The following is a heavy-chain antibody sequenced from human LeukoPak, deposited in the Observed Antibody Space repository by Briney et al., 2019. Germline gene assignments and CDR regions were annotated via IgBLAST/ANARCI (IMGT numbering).Heavy chain of an antibody. V-gene: IGHV3-74*01. CDR3: AGTKYIGSAIDY. Sequence: GESLRLSCAASGFTFTNHAMSWVRQAPGKGLMWVSRLKSDGSSTGYADSVKGRFTISRDNAKNTLYLQMNSLRVEDTAVYYCAGTKYIGSAIDYWGQGTLVTVSS. J-gene: IGHJ4*02. CDR1: GFTFTNHA. D-gene: IGHD1-26*01. CDR2: LKSDGSST.